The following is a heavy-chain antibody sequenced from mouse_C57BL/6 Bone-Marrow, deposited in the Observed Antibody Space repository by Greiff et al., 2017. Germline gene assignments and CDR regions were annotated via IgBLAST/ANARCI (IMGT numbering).Heavy chain of an antibody. CDR1: GYTFTSYW. CDR2: IHPSDSDT. J-gene: IGHJ1*03. Sequence: QVQLKESGAELVKPGASVKVSCKASGYTFTSYWMHWVKQRPGQGLEWIGRIHPSDSDTNYNQKFKGKATLTVDKSSSTAYMQLSSLTSEDSAVYYCAINYYGSSYFYWYFDVWGKGTTVTVSS. D-gene: IGHD1-1*01. V-gene: IGHV1-74*01. CDR3: AINYYGSSYFYWYFDV.